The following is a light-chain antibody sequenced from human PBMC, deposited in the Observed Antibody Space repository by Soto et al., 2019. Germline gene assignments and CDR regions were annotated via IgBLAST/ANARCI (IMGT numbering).Light chain of an antibody. Sequence: QSALTQPPSASGTPGQRVTISCSGSSSNIGNNPVNWYQQLPGTAPKLLIYTSNQRPSGVPDRFSGSKSDTSASLAISGLQSEDEADYYCAAWDDSLNGYVFGNGTKVTVL. J-gene: IGLJ1*01. CDR1: SSNIGNNP. V-gene: IGLV1-44*01. CDR3: AAWDDSLNGYV. CDR2: TSN.